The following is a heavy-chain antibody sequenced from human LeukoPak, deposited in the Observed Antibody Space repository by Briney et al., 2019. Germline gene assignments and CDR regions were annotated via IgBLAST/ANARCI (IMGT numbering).Heavy chain of an antibody. V-gene: IGHV3-21*01. Sequence: GGSLRLSCAASGFTFIIYSMHWVRQAPGKGLEWVSSISSSSSYIYYADSVKGQFTISRDNAKNSLYLQMNSLRAEDTAVYYCARAMDRERWLQSPIDYWGQGTLVTVSS. D-gene: IGHD5-24*01. J-gene: IGHJ4*02. CDR2: ISSSSSYI. CDR1: GFTFIIYS. CDR3: ARAMDRERWLQSPIDY.